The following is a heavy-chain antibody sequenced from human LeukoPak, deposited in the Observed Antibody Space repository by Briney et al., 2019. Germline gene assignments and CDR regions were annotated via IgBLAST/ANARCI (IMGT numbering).Heavy chain of an antibody. V-gene: IGHV5-51*01. CDR2: IYPADSDT. CDR1: GYSFTNSW. CDR3: ARVGVSSYGMDV. Sequence: GEPLKISCKGSGYSFTNSWIAWVRQLPGKGLEWMGIIYPADSDTRYSPSFQGQVTISADKSISTAYLQCSGLKASDTAMYFCARVGVSSYGMDVWGQGTTVTVSS. D-gene: IGHD1-26*01. J-gene: IGHJ6*02.